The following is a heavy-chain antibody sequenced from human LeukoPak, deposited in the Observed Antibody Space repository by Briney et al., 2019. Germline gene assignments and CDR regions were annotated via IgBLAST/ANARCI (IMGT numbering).Heavy chain of an antibody. J-gene: IGHJ3*02. D-gene: IGHD1-26*01. Sequence: SETLSLTCTVSGVSISGYYWSWVRQPPGKGLEWVGYIYTSGSTNYSPSLKSRVTISEDTSKNQFSLKLSSVTAADTAVYYCARHRRVVRATDVHAFDIWGQGTMVTVSS. V-gene: IGHV4-4*09. CDR3: ARHRRVVRATDVHAFDI. CDR2: IYTSGST. CDR1: GVSISGYY.